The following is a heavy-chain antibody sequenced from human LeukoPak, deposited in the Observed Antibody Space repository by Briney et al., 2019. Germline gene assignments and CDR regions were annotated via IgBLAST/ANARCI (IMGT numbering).Heavy chain of an antibody. V-gene: IGHV4-39*07. CDR2: IYYSGST. J-gene: IGHJ6*02. Sequence: SETLSLTCTVSGGSISSSSYYWGWIRQPPGKGLEWIGSIYYSGSTYYNPSLKSRVTISVDTSKNQFSLKLSSVTAADTAVYYCARVAPPSGQSNYYYGMDVWGQGTTVTVSS. CDR3: ARVAPPSGQSNYYYGMDV. CDR1: GGSISSSSYY. D-gene: IGHD3-3*01.